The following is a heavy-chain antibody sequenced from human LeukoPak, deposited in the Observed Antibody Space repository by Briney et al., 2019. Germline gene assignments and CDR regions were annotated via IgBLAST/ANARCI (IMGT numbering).Heavy chain of an antibody. CDR1: GYTFTGYY. CDR2: INPNSGGT. Sequence: ASVKVSCKASGYTFTGYYMHWVRQAPGQGLEWMGWINPNSGGTNYAQKFQGRVTMTRDTSISTAYMELSRLRSDDTAVYYCARDPDPSQLWLRANAFDIWGQGTMVTVSS. CDR3: ARDPDPSQLWLRANAFDI. V-gene: IGHV1-2*02. J-gene: IGHJ3*02. D-gene: IGHD5-18*01.